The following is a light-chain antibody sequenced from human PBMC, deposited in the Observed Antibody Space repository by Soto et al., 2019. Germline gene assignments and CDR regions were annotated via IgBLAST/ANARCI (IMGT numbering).Light chain of an antibody. CDR1: QSISSY. CDR2: AAS. Sequence: DIQMTQSPSSLSASVGDRVTITCRASQSISSYLNWYQQKPGKAPKLLIYAASSLQSGVPSRFSGSGSGTDFTLTISSLQPEDFATYYCQKSYSTPPYTCGQGTKLEIK. V-gene: IGKV1-39*01. J-gene: IGKJ2*01. CDR3: QKSYSTPPYT.